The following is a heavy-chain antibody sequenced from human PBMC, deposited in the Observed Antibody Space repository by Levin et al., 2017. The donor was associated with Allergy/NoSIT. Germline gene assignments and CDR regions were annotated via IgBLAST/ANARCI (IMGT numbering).Heavy chain of an antibody. CDR2: ISGSGGST. CDR1: GFTFSSYA. J-gene: IGHJ4*02. D-gene: IGHD5-18*01. V-gene: IGHV3-23*01. CDR3: AKHTETWIQLWVLDY. Sequence: LSLTCAASGFTFSSYAMSWVRQAPGKGLEWVSAISGSGGSTYYADSVKGRFTISRDNSKNTLYLQMNSLRAEDTAVYYCAKHTETWIQLWVLDYWGQGTLVTVSS.